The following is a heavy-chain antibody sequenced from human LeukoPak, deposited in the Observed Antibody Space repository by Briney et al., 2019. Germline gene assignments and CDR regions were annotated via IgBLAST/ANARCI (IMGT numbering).Heavy chain of an antibody. J-gene: IGHJ4*02. Sequence: ASVKVSRKASGYTFTSYDINWVRQATGQGLEWMGWMNPNSGNTGYAQKFQGRVTITADKSTSTAYMELSSLRSEDTSVYYCARGARYLWFGEEFDYWGQGTLVTVSS. V-gene: IGHV1-8*01. CDR3: ARGARYLWFGEEFDY. D-gene: IGHD3-10*01. CDR2: MNPNSGNT. CDR1: GYTFTSYD.